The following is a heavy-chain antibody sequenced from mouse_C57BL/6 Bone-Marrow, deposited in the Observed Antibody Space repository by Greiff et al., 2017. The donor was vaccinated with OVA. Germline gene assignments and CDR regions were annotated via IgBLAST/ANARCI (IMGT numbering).Heavy chain of an antibody. CDR3: ASHDVQFAY. J-gene: IGHJ3*01. CDR2: IHPNSGST. D-gene: IGHD2-3*01. CDR1: GYTFTSYW. Sequence: QVQLKQPGAELVKPGASVKLSCKASGYTFTSYWMPWVKQRPGQGLEWIGMIHPNSGSTNYNEKFKSKATLTVDKSSSTAYMQLSSLTSEDSAVYYCASHDVQFAYWGQGTLVTVSA. V-gene: IGHV1-64*01.